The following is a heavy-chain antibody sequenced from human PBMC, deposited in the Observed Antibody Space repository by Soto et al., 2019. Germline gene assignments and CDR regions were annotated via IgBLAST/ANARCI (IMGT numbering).Heavy chain of an antibody. CDR1: GFTFSDEN. J-gene: IGHJ6*02. V-gene: IGHV3-21*06. CDR3: ARDSDCHSTSCFFPPHV. D-gene: IGHD2-2*01. Sequence: GSLRLSCSASGFTFSDENMSWVRQVPGKGLECVSGISGGGSYIFYADSVQGRFSISRDNPKNSLFLEMNSLRVEDTAVYYCARDSDCHSTSCFFPPHVWGQGTTVTVSS. CDR2: ISGGGSYI.